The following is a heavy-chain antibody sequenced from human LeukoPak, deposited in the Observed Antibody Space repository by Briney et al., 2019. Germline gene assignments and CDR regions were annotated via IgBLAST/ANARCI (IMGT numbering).Heavy chain of an antibody. V-gene: IGHV5-51*01. CDR3: ASRSGVGAIDAFDI. CDR1: GYSFSNYW. Sequence: PGESLRISCKGSGYSFSNYWIGWVRQMPGKGLEWMGIIYPADSDTRYSPSFQGQVTISADKSISTAYQQWSTLKASDTAMYYCASRSGVGAIDAFDICGQGTMVTVSS. CDR2: IYPADSDT. J-gene: IGHJ3*02. D-gene: IGHD1-26*01.